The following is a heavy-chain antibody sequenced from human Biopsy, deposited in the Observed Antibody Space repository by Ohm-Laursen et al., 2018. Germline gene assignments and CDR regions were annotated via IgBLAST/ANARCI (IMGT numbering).Heavy chain of an antibody. CDR3: AKDRLYLGAGSFNFDS. V-gene: IGHV3-9*01. CDR1: GYTFADHS. J-gene: IGHJ4*02. Sequence: SLRLSCAASGYTFADHSMHWVQQVPGRGLEWVSSITWNSGIMDYADSVRGRFTISRDNAKNSLYLQMNSLRAEDTALYYCAKDRLYLGAGSFNFDSWGQGTLVTVSS. CDR2: ITWNSGIM. D-gene: IGHD3-16*01.